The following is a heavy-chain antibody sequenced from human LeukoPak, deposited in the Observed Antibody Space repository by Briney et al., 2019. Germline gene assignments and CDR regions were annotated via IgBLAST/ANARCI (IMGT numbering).Heavy chain of an antibody. CDR3: ASMGYSGYDTHPKNYYYYGMDV. CDR2: IYYSGST. J-gene: IGHJ6*02. CDR1: GGSISSYY. D-gene: IGHD5-12*01. Sequence: PSETLSLTCTVSGGSISSYYWSWIRQPPGKGLEWIGYIYYSGSTNYNPSLKSRVTISVDTSKNQFSLKLSSVTAADTAVYYCASMGYSGYDTHPKNYYYYGMDVWGQGTTVTVSS. V-gene: IGHV4-59*12.